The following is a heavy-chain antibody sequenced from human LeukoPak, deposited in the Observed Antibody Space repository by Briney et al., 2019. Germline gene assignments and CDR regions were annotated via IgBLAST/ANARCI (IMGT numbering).Heavy chain of an antibody. Sequence: GGSLRLSCAASGFTFSSYSMNWVRQAPGKGLEWVSSISSSSSYIYYADSVKGRFTISRDNSKNTLYLQMNSLRAEDTAVYYCAKARYSYGYSLYYFDYWGQGTLVTVSS. CDR3: AKARYSYGYSLYYFDY. J-gene: IGHJ4*02. CDR2: ISSSSSYI. CDR1: GFTFSSYS. V-gene: IGHV3-21*04. D-gene: IGHD5-18*01.